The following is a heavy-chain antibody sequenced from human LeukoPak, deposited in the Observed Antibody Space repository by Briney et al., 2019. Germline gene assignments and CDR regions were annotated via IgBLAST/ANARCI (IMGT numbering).Heavy chain of an antibody. D-gene: IGHD6-13*01. Sequence: GGSLRLSCAASGFTFSNYWMSWVRQAPGKGLEWVAFIRYDGSNKYYADSVKGRFTISRDNSKNTLYLQMNSLRAEDTAVYYCAKDPLAAARYFDYWGQGTLVTVSS. CDR1: GFTFSNYW. CDR3: AKDPLAAARYFDY. J-gene: IGHJ4*02. CDR2: IRYDGSNK. V-gene: IGHV3-30*02.